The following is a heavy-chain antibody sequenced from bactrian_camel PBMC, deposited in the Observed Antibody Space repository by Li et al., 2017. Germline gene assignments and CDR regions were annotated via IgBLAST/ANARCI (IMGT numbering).Heavy chain of an antibody. V-gene: IGHV3S40*01. J-gene: IGHJ4*01. CDR1: GFTFGSSA. CDR3: ANSRERYSDYVHVY. Sequence: VQLVESGGGLVQPGGSLRLPCAASGFTFGSSAMFWVRQAPGKPLEWVSTINSGGGTTYYADSVKGRFTISRDNAKNTVYLQMNSLKPEDMAMYYCANSRERYSDYVHVYWGRGTQVTVS. CDR2: INSGGGTT. D-gene: IGHD4*01.